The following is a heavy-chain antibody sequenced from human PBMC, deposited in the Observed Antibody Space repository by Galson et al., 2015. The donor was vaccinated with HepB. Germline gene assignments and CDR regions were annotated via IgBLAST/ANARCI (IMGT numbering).Heavy chain of an antibody. J-gene: IGHJ6*02. Sequence: SLRLSCAASGFTFSDYYMSWIRQAPGKGLEWVSYISSSSSYTNYADSVKGRFTISRDNAKNSLYLQMNSLRAEDTAVYYCARDFREAIAVAGTPPGYYYYGMDVWGQGTTVTVSS. CDR2: ISSSSSYT. D-gene: IGHD6-19*01. CDR3: ARDFREAIAVAGTPPGYYYYGMDV. V-gene: IGHV3-11*05. CDR1: GFTFSDYY.